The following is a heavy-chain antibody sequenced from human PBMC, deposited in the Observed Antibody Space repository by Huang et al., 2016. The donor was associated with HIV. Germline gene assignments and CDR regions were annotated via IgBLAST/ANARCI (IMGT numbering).Heavy chain of an antibody. D-gene: IGHD3-22*01. J-gene: IGHJ2*01. V-gene: IGHV1-2*02. CDR1: GYTFTDHY. Sequence: QVQLVQSGAAVKKPGASMKVSCRASGYTFTDHYLHWVRQAPGQGPEWMGWINPNRGGRNYAQRLQGRITMTRDTSINTVYMELRSLRSDDTAVYYCARDPGGSGYFWYLDLWGRGTPVIVSS. CDR3: ARDPGGSGYFWYLDL. CDR2: INPNRGGR.